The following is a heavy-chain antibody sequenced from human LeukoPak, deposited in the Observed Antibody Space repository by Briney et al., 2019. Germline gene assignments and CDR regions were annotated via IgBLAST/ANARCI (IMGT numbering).Heavy chain of an antibody. CDR3: ARGELDAFDI. Sequence: PGGSLRLSCAASGFTFSSYEMNWVRQAPGKGLEWVSYISSSGSTIYYADSVKGRFTTSRGNAKNSLYLQMNSLRAEDTAVYYCARGELDAFDIWGQGTMVTVSS. V-gene: IGHV3-48*03. D-gene: IGHD6-13*01. CDR1: GFTFSSYE. J-gene: IGHJ3*02. CDR2: ISSSGSTI.